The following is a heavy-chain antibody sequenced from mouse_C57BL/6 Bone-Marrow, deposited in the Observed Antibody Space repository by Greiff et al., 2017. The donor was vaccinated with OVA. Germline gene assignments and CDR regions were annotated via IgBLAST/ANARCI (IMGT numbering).Heavy chain of an antibody. D-gene: IGHD2-10*01. CDR2: IYPSDSET. J-gene: IGHJ2*01. V-gene: IGHV1-61*01. CDR1: GYTFTSYW. CDR3: ARLTYYEDY. Sequence: VQLQQPGAELVRPGSSVKLSCKASGYTFTSYWMDWVKRRPGQGLEWIGNIYPSDSETHYNQKFKDKATLTVDKSSSTAYMQLSSLTSEDSAVYYCARLTYYEDYWGQGTTLTVSS.